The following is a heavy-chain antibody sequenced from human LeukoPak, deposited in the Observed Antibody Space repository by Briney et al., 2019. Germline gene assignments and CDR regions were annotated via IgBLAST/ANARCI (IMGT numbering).Heavy chain of an antibody. CDR3: AKNSVPTTINDAFDI. Sequence: GGSLRLSCAASGFTFSSYAMSWVRQAPGKGLEWVSAISGSGGSTYHADSVKGRFTISRDNSKNTLYLQMHSLRAEDTAVYHCAKNSVPTTINDAFDIWGQGTTVTVSS. D-gene: IGHD1-26*01. V-gene: IGHV3-23*01. J-gene: IGHJ3*02. CDR1: GFTFSSYA. CDR2: ISGSGGST.